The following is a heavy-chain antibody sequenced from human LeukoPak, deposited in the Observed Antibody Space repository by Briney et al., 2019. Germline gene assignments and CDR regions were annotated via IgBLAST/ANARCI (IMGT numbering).Heavy chain of an antibody. CDR1: GFTFSSYE. J-gene: IGHJ4*02. D-gene: IGHD6-13*01. V-gene: IGHV3-48*01. CDR2: ISSSSSTI. CDR3: ARDDPGYSSSWLFDY. Sequence: PGGSLRLSCAASGFTFSSYEMNWVRQAPGKGLEWVSYISSSSSTIYYADSVKGRFTISRDNAKNSLYLQMNSLRAEDTAVYYCARDDPGYSSSWLFDYWGQGTLVTVSS.